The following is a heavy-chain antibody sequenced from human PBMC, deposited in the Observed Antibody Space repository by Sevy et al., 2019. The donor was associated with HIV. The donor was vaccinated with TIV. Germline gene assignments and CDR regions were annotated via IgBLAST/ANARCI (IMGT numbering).Heavy chain of an antibody. Sequence: GGSLRLSCAVSGFSFDSYGMTWVRQAPGKGLEWVSGISGSGTRTYYADSVKGRFSISRDNSKNRLYLQMNSFRSEDTAIYYCAKGGGGHYDPDEIGYYFYYYNMDVWGKGTTVTVSS. J-gene: IGHJ6*03. CDR1: GFSFDSYG. CDR3: AKGGGGHYDPDEIGYYFYYYNMDV. D-gene: IGHD3-22*01. CDR2: ISGSGTRT. V-gene: IGHV3-23*01.